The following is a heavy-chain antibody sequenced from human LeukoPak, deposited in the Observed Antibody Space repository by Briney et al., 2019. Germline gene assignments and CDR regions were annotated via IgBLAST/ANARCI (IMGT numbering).Heavy chain of an antibody. J-gene: IGHJ6*03. CDR3: AKNYGSGYYYYMDV. V-gene: IGHV3-20*01. Sequence: GGSLRLSCTASGFTFGDYAMSWVRQAPGKGLEWVSGINWNGGSTGYADSVKGRFTISRDNAKNSLYLQMNSLRAEDTALYHCAKNYGSGYYYYMDVWGKGTMVTISS. CDR1: GFTFGDYA. CDR2: INWNGGST. D-gene: IGHD3-10*01.